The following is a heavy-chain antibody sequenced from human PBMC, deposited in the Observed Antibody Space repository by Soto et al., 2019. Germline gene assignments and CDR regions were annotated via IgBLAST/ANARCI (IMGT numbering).Heavy chain of an antibody. Sequence: SETLSLTCAVYGGSFSGYYWSWIRQPPGKGLEWIGEINHSGSTNYNPSLKSRVTISVDTSKNQFSLKLSSVTAADTAVYYCARGDSTRGIYGDYVRRYYYYYMDVWGKGTTVTVSS. CDR2: INHSGST. V-gene: IGHV4-34*01. CDR3: ARGDSTRGIYGDYVRRYYYYYMDV. D-gene: IGHD4-17*01. CDR1: GGSFSGYY. J-gene: IGHJ6*03.